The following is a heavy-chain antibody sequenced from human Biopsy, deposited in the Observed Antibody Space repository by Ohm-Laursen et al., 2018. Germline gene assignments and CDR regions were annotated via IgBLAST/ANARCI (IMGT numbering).Heavy chain of an antibody. CDR1: GFTFSDYY. CDR2: ISGSGTTI. D-gene: IGHD3-10*01. Sequence: SPRLSCTASGFTFSDYYMSWIRQAPGKGLEWLSYISGSGTTIFYADSVKGRFTVSRDNAKNSLYLQMNSLTVEDTAVYYCARDGAGSYHDYWGQGTLVTVSS. V-gene: IGHV3-11*01. CDR3: ARDGAGSYHDY. J-gene: IGHJ4*02.